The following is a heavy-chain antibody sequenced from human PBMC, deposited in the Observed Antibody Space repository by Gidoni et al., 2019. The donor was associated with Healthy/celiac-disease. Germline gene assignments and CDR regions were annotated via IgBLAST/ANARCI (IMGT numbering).Heavy chain of an antibody. CDR2: INPKVGGK. J-gene: IGHJ4*02. CDR1: GYTFTGYY. V-gene: IGHV1-2*02. D-gene: IGHD5-18*01. Sequence: QVQLVQSGAEVKKPGASVKVSCKASGYTFTGYYMHWVRQAPGQGLEWMGWINPKVGGKNNAQKFKGGVTRTRDPSISTAYMELSRLRSDDTAVYYCARYGYESYFDYWGQGTLVTVSS. CDR3: ARYGYESYFDY.